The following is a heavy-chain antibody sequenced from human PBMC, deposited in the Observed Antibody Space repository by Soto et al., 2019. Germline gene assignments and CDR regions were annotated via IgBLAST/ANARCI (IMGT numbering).Heavy chain of an antibody. CDR2: INPNSGGT. CDR3: ARGWRRGVPGSYEH. J-gene: IGHJ1*01. V-gene: IGHV1-2*04. CDR1: GYTFTSYY. Sequence: ASVKVSCKASGYTFTSYYMHWVRQAPGQGLEWMGIINPNSGGTNYAQKFQGWVTMTRDTSISTAYMELSRLRSDDTAVYYCARGWRRGVPGSYEHWGQGTLVTVSS. D-gene: IGHD3-10*01.